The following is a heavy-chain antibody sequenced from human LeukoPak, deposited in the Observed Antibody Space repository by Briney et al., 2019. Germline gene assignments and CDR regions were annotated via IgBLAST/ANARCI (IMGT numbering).Heavy chain of an antibody. V-gene: IGHV3-20*04. CDR3: ARDYGSGSYYNGIDY. Sequence: PGESLRLSCAASGFSFESYGMTWVRQVPGKGLEWVSYINWNGGTKDYADSVKGRFTISRDNSMSSLYLQMNSLRAEDTALYYCARDYGSGSYYNGIDYWGQGILVSVPS. D-gene: IGHD3-10*01. J-gene: IGHJ4*02. CDR1: GFSFESYG. CDR2: INWNGGTK.